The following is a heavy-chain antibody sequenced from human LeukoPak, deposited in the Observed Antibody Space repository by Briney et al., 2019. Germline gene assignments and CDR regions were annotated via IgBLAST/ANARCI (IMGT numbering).Heavy chain of an antibody. CDR1: GNTFTGYY. V-gene: IGHV1-2*02. J-gene: IGHJ4*02. CDR2: INPNSGGT. Sequence: VASVTVSCKASGNTFTGYYMHWVRQAPGQGLEWMGWINPNSGGTNYAQKFQGRVTMTRDTSISTAYMELSRLRSGDTAVYYCARGMTTGTASPFDYWGQGTLVTVSS. CDR3: ARGMTTGTASPFDY. D-gene: IGHD1-1*01.